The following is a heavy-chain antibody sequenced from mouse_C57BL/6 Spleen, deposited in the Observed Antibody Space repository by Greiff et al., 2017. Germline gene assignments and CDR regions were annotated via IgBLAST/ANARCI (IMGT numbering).Heavy chain of an antibody. V-gene: IGHV7-3*01. Sequence: EVQVVESGGGLVQPGGSLSLSCAASGFTFTDYYMSWVRQPPGKALEWLGFIRNKANGYTTEYSASVKGRFTISRDNSQSILYLQMNALRAEDSATYYCAREGPFDVWGTGTTVTVSS. CDR3: AREGPFDV. CDR2: IRNKANGYTT. CDR1: GFTFTDYY. J-gene: IGHJ1*03.